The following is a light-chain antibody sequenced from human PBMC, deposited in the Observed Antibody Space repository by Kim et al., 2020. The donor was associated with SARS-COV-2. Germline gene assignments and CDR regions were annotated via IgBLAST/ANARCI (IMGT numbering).Light chain of an antibody. J-gene: IGKJ1*01. CDR2: GTS. CDR1: QGVSNTY. V-gene: IGKV3-20*01. CDR3: QHCGRSSWT. Sequence: PEERAALSCRTSQGVSNTYLAWSQQNAGQAPRRHIYGTSDRATGNPDRLSGIGSGTDFTLTISRLEAEDCAVYYCQHCGRSSWTLDQGAKVDI.